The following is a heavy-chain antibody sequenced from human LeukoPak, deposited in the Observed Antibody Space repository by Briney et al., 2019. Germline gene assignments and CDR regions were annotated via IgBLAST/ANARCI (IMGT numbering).Heavy chain of an antibody. CDR1: GYSFTDKY. D-gene: IGHD2-15*01. Sequence: GASVKVSCKASGYSFTDKYMHWVRQAPGQGPEWMGWINPNSGGTNYAQKFQGRVTMTTDTSMSTAYMELSRLTSDDTAVYYCARGGGRSCSAPGGRGPLVTVSS. CDR2: INPNSGGT. J-gene: IGHJ4*02. CDR3: ARGGGRSCSAP. V-gene: IGHV1-2*02.